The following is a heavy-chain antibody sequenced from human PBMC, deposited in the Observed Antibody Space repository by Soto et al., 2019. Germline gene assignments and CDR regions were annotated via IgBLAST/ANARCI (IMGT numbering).Heavy chain of an antibody. CDR3: ARDGGPRGDYYYAMDV. CDR1: GGSISRSSAYY. J-gene: IGHJ6*02. D-gene: IGHD3-10*01. V-gene: IGHV4-31*03. CDR2: IYSGGTT. Sequence: QVQLQESGPGLVKPSQTLSLTCTVSGGSISRSSAYYWSWIRQHPEKGLEWIGYIYSGGTTNYNPYLMSRMTISLHTANNQFSLNLSSVTAADTALYYCARDGGPRGDYYYAMDVWGQGTTVTVSS.